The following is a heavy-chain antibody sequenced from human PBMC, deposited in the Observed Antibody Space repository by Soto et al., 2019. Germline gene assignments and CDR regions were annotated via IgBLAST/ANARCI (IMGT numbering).Heavy chain of an antibody. CDR2: IWYDGSNK. CDR1: GFTFSSYG. J-gene: IGHJ6*02. V-gene: IGHV3-33*01. D-gene: IGHD6-6*01. Sequence: ESVGGVVQPGRSLRLSCAASGFTFSSYGMHWVRQAPGKGLEWVAVIWYDGSNKYYADSVKGRFTISRDNSKNTLYLQMNSLRAEDTAVYYCARDLVAAHYRYYGMDVWGQGTTVTVSS. CDR3: ARDLVAAHYRYYGMDV.